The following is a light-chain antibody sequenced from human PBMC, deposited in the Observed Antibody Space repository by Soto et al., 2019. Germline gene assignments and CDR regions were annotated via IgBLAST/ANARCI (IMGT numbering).Light chain of an antibody. V-gene: IGKV3-20*01. CDR2: GAS. CDR3: QQYGNSPRT. Sequence: ETVWTQSPGTLSLSPGERATLSCRASQSVRSSSLAWYQQKPGQAPRLLIYGASSRATGIPDRFSGSGSGTDFTLTISRLEPEDFAVYYCQQYGNSPRTFGQGTKVEIK. CDR1: QSVRSSS. J-gene: IGKJ1*01.